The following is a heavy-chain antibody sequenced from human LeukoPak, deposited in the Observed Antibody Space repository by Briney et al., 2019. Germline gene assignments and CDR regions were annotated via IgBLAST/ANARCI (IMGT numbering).Heavy chain of an antibody. CDR3: ARDFSASWYGGNSFPLDY. CDR1: GYTFTGYY. V-gene: IGHV1-2*02. J-gene: IGHJ4*02. CDR2: INPNSGGT. Sequence: ASVKVSCKASGYTFTGYYMHWVRQAPGQGLEWMGWINPNSGGTNYAQKFQGRVTMTRDTSISTAYMELSRLRSDDTAVYYCARDFSASWYGGNSFPLDYWGQGTLVTVSS. D-gene: IGHD4-23*01.